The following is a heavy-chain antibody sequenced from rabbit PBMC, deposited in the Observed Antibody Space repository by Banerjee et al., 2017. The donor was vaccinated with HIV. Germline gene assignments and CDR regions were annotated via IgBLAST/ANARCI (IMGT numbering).Heavy chain of an antibody. CDR1: GFSFSSGYD. Sequence: QEQLEESGGDLVKPEGSLTLTCTASGFSFSSGYDMCWVRQAPGKGLEWIGDFYAVSGNTYYASWAKGRFTISKTSSTTVTLQMTSLTAADTATYFCARGNTGGYVAYGYAWDLWGPGTLVTVS. D-gene: IGHD6-1*01. CDR2: FYAVSGNT. J-gene: IGHJ4*01. CDR3: ARGNTGGYVAYGYAWDL. V-gene: IGHV1S45*01.